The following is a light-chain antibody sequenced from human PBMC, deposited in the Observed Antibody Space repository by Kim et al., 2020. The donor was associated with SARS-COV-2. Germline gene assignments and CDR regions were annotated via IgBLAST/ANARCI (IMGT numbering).Light chain of an antibody. CDR3: QTWGPGIRV. J-gene: IGLJ3*02. CDR1: SRHSNFA. Sequence: ASVNLPCSLGSRHSNFAEAGLQQQPEKGPRYMMRVDSDGRRIKGDGIPDRVSGSSTGAARYLTISSLQADDEADYYCQTWGPGIRVFGGGTQLTVL. V-gene: IGLV4-69*02. CDR2: VDSDGRR.